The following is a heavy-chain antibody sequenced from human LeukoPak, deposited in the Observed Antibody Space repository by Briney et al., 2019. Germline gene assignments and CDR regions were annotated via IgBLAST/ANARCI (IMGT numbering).Heavy chain of an antibody. D-gene: IGHD3-3*01. Sequence: GASVKVSCKASGYTFTGYYMHWVRQAPGQGLEWMGIINTGAGGTNYAQKFQGRVTMSRDTSTSTVYLELSSLRSEDTAVYYCAGVGFFGNWFDPWGQGTLVIVSS. CDR1: GYTFTGYY. V-gene: IGHV1-46*01. J-gene: IGHJ5*02. CDR2: INTGAGGT. CDR3: AGVGFFGNWFDP.